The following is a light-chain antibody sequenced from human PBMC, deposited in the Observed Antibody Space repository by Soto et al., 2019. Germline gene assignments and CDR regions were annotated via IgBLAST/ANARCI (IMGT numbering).Light chain of an antibody. J-gene: IGLJ1*01. Sequence: QSVLTQPPSVSGAPGQRVIVSCTGSSSNIGAGFDVHWYQQLPGSAPTLLIYGNTNRPTGVPDRFSGSKGGTSASLTITGLQADDEADYYCQSYDISLRANVFGPGTKVTVL. CDR3: QSYDISLRANV. V-gene: IGLV1-40*01. CDR2: GNT. CDR1: SSNIGAGFD.